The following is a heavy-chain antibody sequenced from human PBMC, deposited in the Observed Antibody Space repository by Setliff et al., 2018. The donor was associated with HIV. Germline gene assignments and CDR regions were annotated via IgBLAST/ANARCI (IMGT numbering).Heavy chain of an antibody. CDR3: ARSLTKQLVLGTSREYYFDS. D-gene: IGHD6-13*01. Sequence: PSETLSLTCTVSGGSISSNNYYWGWIRQPPGKGLEWIGSIFYSEAVYYGGRTYYSPSLKSRVTISVDTSKSQFSLRLRSVTAADTAVYYCARSLTKQLVLGTSREYYFDSWGLGALVTVSS. CDR1: GGSISSNNYY. V-gene: IGHV4-39*07. CDR2: IFYSEAVYYGGRT. J-gene: IGHJ4*02.